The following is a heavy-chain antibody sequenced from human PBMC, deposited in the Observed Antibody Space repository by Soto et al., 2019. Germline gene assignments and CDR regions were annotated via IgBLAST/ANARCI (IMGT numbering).Heavy chain of an antibody. CDR1: GGSISSYY. J-gene: IGHJ4*02. Sequence: PSETLSLTCTVSGGSISSYYWSWIRQPPGKGLEWIGYIYYSGSTNYNPSLKSRVTISVDTSKNQFSLKLSSVTAADTAVYYCARSGQNYDFWSGYPYYFDYWGQGTLVTVSS. D-gene: IGHD3-3*01. CDR3: ARSGQNYDFWSGYPYYFDY. V-gene: IGHV4-59*01. CDR2: IYYSGST.